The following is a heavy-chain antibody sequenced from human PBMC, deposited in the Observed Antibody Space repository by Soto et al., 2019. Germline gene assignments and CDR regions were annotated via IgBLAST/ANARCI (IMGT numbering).Heavy chain of an antibody. CDR1: GFTFDDYA. CDR2: ISWNSGSI. D-gene: IGHD6-19*01. V-gene: IGHV3-9*01. Sequence: GGSLRLSCAASGFTFDDYAMHWVRQAPGKGLEWVSGISWNSGSIGYADSVKGRFTISRDNAKNSLYLQMNSLRAEDTALYYCAKDGSGWYCFDYWGQGTLVTVSS. CDR3: AKDGSGWYCFDY. J-gene: IGHJ4*02.